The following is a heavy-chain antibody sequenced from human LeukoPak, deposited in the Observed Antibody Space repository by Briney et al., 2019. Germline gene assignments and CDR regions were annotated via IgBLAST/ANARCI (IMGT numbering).Heavy chain of an antibody. CDR2: INPNSGVT. V-gene: IGHV1-2*02. CDR3: ARCQYNSSPDL. D-gene: IGHD6-13*01. J-gene: IGHJ5*02. CDR1: GYTFTGYY. Sequence: VASVKVSCKASGYTFTGYYIHWVRQAPGQGLEWMGWINPNSGVTNYAQKFQGRVTMTRDTSISTAYMELNRLRSDDTAVYYCARCQYNSSPDLWGQGTLVTVSS.